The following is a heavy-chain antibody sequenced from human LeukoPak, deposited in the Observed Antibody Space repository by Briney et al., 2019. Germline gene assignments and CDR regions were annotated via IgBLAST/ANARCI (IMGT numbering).Heavy chain of an antibody. CDR1: GGSISSSSYY. J-gene: IGHJ4*02. CDR2: IYYSGST. V-gene: IGHV4-39*07. D-gene: IGHD3-9*01. Sequence: SETLSLTCTVSGGSISSSSYYWGWIRQPPGKGLEWIGSIYYSGSTYYNPSLKSRVTISVDTSKNQFSLKLSSVTAADTAVYYCAREDDTTEGRHGGPNWGQGTLVTVSS. CDR3: AREDDTTEGRHGGPN.